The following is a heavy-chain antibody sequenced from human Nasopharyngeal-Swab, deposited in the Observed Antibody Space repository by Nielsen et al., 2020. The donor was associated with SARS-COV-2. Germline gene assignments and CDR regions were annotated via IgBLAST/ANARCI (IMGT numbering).Heavy chain of an antibody. J-gene: IGHJ6*02. Sequence: RQAPGKGLEWIGSIHNSGTPYYIPSLKSRVTISVDTSKNQFSLKMRSVTAADTAVYYCASGPFGPGDSYCYYGLDVWGQGTTVTVSS. CDR2: IHNSGTP. D-gene: IGHD3/OR15-3a*01. CDR3: ASGPFGPGDSYCYYGLDV. V-gene: IGHV4-38-2*01.